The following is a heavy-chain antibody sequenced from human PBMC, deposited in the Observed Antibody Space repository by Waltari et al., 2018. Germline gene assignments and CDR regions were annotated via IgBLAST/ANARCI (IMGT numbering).Heavy chain of an antibody. V-gene: IGHV4-39*01. D-gene: IGHD5-12*01. J-gene: IGHJ3*01. CDR3: ATYIGASVGTAAFDV. CDR1: GVSITSNRHY. Sequence: QLQLQESGPRLVRPSETLSLICRVSGVSITSNRHYWAWIRQSPGQGLGWIGTVSYSRTPYISPSLKSRVSVSRDTSKNQVSLILGSVTAADMAVYYCATYIGASVGTAAFDVWGQGTMVTVSS. CDR2: VSYSRTP.